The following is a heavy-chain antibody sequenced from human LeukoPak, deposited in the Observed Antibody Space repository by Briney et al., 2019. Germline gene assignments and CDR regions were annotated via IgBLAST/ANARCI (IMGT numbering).Heavy chain of an antibody. D-gene: IGHD6-13*01. Sequence: PGGSLRLSCAASGFTFSSYGMHWVRQAPGKGLEWVAFISYDGRNKYYADSVKGRFTISRDNYKNTLYLQMNSLRAEDTAVYYCASHWAQQVVSDYWGQGTLVTVSS. CDR3: ASHWAQQVVSDY. CDR1: GFTFSSYG. V-gene: IGHV3-30*03. CDR2: ISYDGRNK. J-gene: IGHJ4*02.